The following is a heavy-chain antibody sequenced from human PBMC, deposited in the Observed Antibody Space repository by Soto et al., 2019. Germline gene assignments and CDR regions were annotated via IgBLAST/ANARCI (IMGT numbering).Heavy chain of an antibody. V-gene: IGHV4-30-2*01. CDR1: GGSISSGGYS. CDR3: ARVPDR. J-gene: IGHJ5*02. CDR2: IYHSGST. Sequence: TSETLSLTCAVAGGSISSGGYSWSWIRQPPGKGLEWIGYIYHSGSTYYNPSLKSRVTISVDRSKNQFSLKLSSVTAADTAVYYCARVPDRWGQGTLVTVSS. D-gene: IGHD2-2*01.